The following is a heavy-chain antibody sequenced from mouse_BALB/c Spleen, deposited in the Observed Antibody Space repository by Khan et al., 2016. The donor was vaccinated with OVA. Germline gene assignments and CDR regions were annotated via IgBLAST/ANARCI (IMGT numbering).Heavy chain of an antibody. V-gene: IGHV1S136*01. CDR1: GYTFTSYV. D-gene: IGHD3-2*01. J-gene: IGHJ2*01. CDR3: ARDDRQGVDLDY. Sequence: VQLQQSGPELVKPGASVKMSCKASGYTFTSYVIHWVKQKPGQGLEWIGYVYPDNDDTKYIEKFKGKATLTSDKSSSTAYMELRSLTSEDSAVDCCARDDRQGVDLDYWGQGTTVTVSS. CDR2: VYPDNDDT.